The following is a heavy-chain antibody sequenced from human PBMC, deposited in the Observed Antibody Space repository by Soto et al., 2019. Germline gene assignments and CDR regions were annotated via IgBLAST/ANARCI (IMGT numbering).Heavy chain of an antibody. CDR2: ISYDGSSK. CDR3: ALQYTTSWYLL. J-gene: IGHJ4*02. D-gene: IGHD6-13*01. Sequence: QVQLVESGGGVVQPGRSLRLSCAASGFTFSRYGIHWVRQAPGKGLDWVALISYDGSSKYYADSVKGRFTISRDNSKNTLYLQKNSMRGEDTAVYYCALQYTTSWYLLWGQGTLVTVSS. CDR1: GFTFSRYG. V-gene: IGHV3-30*03.